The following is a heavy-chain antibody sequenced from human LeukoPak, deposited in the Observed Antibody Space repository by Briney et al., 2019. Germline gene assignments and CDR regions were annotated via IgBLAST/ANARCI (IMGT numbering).Heavy chain of an antibody. CDR3: ARDVDNWNDVGNYYFDY. CDR2: INPSGGST. Sequence: ASVKVSCKAFGYTFTSYFMHWVRQAPGQGLEWMGIINPSGGSTTYAQKFQGRVTMTRDTPTSTVYMELSSLRSEDTAVYYCARDVDNWNDVGNYYFDYWGQGTLVTVSS. CDR1: GYTFTSYF. D-gene: IGHD1-20*01. J-gene: IGHJ4*02. V-gene: IGHV1-46*03.